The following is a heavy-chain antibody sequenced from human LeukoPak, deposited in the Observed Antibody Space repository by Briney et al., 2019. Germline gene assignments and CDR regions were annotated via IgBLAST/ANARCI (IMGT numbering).Heavy chain of an antibody. CDR3: ARQVGATAVAGDWFDP. CDR1: GFTVSCNY. Sequence: GSLRLSFAGSGFTVSCNYIRWVRQGSGKGVGGGSGIYSGGDTYYADSVKGRFTISRDNFKNTLYLQMNSLRAEDTAVYYCARQVGATAVAGDWFDPWGQGTLVTVSS. D-gene: IGHD1-26*01. J-gene: IGHJ5*02. CDR2: IYSGGDT. V-gene: IGHV3-53*01.